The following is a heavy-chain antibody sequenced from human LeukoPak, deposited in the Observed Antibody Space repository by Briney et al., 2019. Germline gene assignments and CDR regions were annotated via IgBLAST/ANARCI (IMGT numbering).Heavy chain of an antibody. Sequence: GRSLRLSCAASGFTFSSYGMHWVRQAPGKGLEWVAVIWYDGSNKYYADSVKGRFTISRDNAKNSLYLQMNSLRAEDTAVYYCARDVPDYYDSSGYIDYWGQGTLVTVSS. CDR1: GFTFSSYG. CDR3: ARDVPDYYDSSGYIDY. V-gene: IGHV3-33*01. CDR2: IWYDGSNK. D-gene: IGHD3-22*01. J-gene: IGHJ4*02.